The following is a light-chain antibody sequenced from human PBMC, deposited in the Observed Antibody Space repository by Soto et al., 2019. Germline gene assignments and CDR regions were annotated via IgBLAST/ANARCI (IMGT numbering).Light chain of an antibody. Sequence: EIVFTQSPATLSLSPGERATLSCRASQSVSSYLAWYQQKPGQAPRRLIYDASTRATGIPARFSGSGSGTDFTLTISSLEPEDCAVYYCQQRSNWPPITFGQGTLLEIK. CDR3: QQRSNWPPIT. CDR1: QSVSSY. V-gene: IGKV3-11*01. J-gene: IGKJ5*01. CDR2: DAS.